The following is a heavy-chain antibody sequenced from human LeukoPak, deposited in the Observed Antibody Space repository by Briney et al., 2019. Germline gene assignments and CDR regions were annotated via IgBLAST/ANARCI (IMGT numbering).Heavy chain of an antibody. V-gene: IGHV4-59*08. D-gene: IGHD3-10*01. Sequence: SETLSLTCTVSGVSISSYSWSWVRQPPGKGLEWIAYMAYSGTTNYNPSLKSRVTISVDTSKKQFSLKLSSVTAADTAVYYCARHEGMLRFGETAMNYWGQETRVTVPS. CDR2: MAYSGTT. CDR3: ARHEGMLRFGETAMNY. CDR1: GVSISSYS. J-gene: IGHJ4*02.